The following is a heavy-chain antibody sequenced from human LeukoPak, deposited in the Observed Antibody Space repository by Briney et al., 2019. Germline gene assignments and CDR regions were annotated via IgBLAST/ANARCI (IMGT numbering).Heavy chain of an antibody. V-gene: IGHV4-59*01. Sequence: SETLSLTCAVYGGSFSGYYWSWIRQPPGKGLEWIGFIYYSGTTNYNRSLKSRVTISVDTSKNQFSLKLSSVTAADTAVYYCARGGWLPFDHWGQGTLVTVSS. CDR2: IYYSGTT. J-gene: IGHJ4*02. D-gene: IGHD2-15*01. CDR1: GGSFSGYY. CDR3: ARGGWLPFDH.